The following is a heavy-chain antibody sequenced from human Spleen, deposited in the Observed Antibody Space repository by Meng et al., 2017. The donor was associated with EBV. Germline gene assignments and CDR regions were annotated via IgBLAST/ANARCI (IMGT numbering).Heavy chain of an antibody. J-gene: IGHJ4*02. Sequence: HLEDLCPGRVKPPGPSSLGCAGPGDSINNTTCGMWVRQPQGKGLEWIGEIYHSGSTNYNPSLKTRVTISVDTSRNQISLKVSSVTAADTAVYYCARRMSGQSATGFDYWGQGTLVTVSS. CDR2: IYHSGST. CDR1: GDSINNTTC. CDR3: ARRMSGQSATGFDY. V-gene: IGHV4-4*03. D-gene: IGHD7-27*01.